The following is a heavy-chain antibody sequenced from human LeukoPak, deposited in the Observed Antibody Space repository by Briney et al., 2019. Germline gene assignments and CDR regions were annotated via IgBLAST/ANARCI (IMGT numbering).Heavy chain of an antibody. CDR1: GFTFSNYG. CDR2: ISSSSTYI. V-gene: IGHV3-21*01. Sequence: PGGSLRLSCGASGFTFSNYGMNWVRQAPGKGLEWVSSISSSSTYIYYADSVKGRFTISRDNAKNSLYLQMNSLRAEDTAVYYCAKSSGWNYYYYYMDVWGKGTTVIASS. D-gene: IGHD6-19*01. J-gene: IGHJ6*03. CDR3: AKSSGWNYYYYYMDV.